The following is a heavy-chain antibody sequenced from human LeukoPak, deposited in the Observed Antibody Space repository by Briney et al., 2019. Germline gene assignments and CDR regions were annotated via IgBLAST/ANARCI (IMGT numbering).Heavy chain of an antibody. Sequence: GGSLRLSCAASGFTFSTYGMHWVRQAPGKGLEWVAFIRNDGTIKYYADSVKGRFTISRDNSKNTMFLQMNSLGAADTAVYYCARDPRYPYQYQSDDGGFSLDYWGQGTLVTVSS. CDR3: ARDPRYPYQYQSDDGGFSLDY. CDR1: GFTFSTYG. D-gene: IGHD2-15*01. CDR2: IRNDGTIK. V-gene: IGHV3-30*02. J-gene: IGHJ4*02.